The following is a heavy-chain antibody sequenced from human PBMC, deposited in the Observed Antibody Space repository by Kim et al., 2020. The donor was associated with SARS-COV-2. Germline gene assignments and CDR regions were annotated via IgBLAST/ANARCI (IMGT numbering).Heavy chain of an antibody. CDR2: IYYSGST. Sequence: SETLSLTCTVSGCSISSSSYYWGWIRQPPGKGLEWIGSIYYSGSTYYNPSLKSRVTISVETSKNQFSLKLISVIAADTAAFYCSRQSGLSGWYRPEYFQ. CDR3: SRQSGLSGWYRPEYFQ. CDR1: GCSISSSSYY. J-gene: IGHJ1*01. V-gene: IGHV4-39*01. D-gene: IGHD6-19*01.